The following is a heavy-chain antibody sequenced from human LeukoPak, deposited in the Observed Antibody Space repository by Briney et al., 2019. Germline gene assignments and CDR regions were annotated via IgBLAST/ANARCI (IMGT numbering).Heavy chain of an antibody. CDR1: GFTFSTYW. J-gene: IGHJ4*02. V-gene: IGHV3-74*01. D-gene: IGHD6-13*01. CDR2: INTDGSST. Sequence: GGSLRLSCAPSGFTFSTYWMHWVRQAPGKGLVWVSRINTDGSSTTYADSVKGRFTISRDNAKNTLYLQMNSLRAEDTAVCYCARVDYSSSWYIDYWGQGTLVTVSS. CDR3: ARVDYSSSWYIDY.